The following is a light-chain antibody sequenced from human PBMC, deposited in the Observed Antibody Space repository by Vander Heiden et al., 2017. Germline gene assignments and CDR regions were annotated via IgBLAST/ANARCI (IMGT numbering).Light chain of an antibody. CDR1: QSLLHRNGYNY. V-gene: IGKV2-28*01. CDR3: MQALQTPYT. CDR2: WGS. J-gene: IGKJ2*01. Sequence: DLVVTQSPLSLPVTPGEPASISCRSSQSLLHRNGYNYFHWFLQKPGQSPQLLIYWGSNRASGVPDRFSGSGSGRYFTLKISRVEAEDVGVYYCMQALQTPYTFGQGTKLVIK.